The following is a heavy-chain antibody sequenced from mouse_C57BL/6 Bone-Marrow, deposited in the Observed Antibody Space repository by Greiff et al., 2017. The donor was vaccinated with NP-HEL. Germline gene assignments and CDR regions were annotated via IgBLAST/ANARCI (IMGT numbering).Heavy chain of an antibody. D-gene: IGHD1-1*01. Sequence: VQLQQSGAELARPGASVKLSCKASGYTFTSYGISWVKQRTGQGLEWIGEIYPRSGNTYYNEKFKGKATLTADKSSSTAYMELRSLTSVDSAVYFCVPYYGSSRYFDVWGTGTTVTVSS. CDR2: IYPRSGNT. CDR3: VPYYGSSRYFDV. V-gene: IGHV1-81*01. CDR1: GYTFTSYG. J-gene: IGHJ1*03.